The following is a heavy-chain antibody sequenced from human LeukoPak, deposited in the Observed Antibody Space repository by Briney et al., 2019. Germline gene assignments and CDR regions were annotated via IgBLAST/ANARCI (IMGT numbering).Heavy chain of an antibody. D-gene: IGHD3-10*01. V-gene: IGHV3-23*01. CDR2: ISGSGGST. CDR1: GFTFSSYA. J-gene: IGHJ6*02. Sequence: PGGSLRLSCAASGFTFSSYAMSWVRQAPGKRLEWVSAISGSGGSTYYADSVKGRFTISRDNSKNTLYLQMNSLRAEDTAVYYCAKDPGGSGSYYYYYYGMDVWGQGTTVTVSS. CDR3: AKDPGGSGSYYYYYYGMDV.